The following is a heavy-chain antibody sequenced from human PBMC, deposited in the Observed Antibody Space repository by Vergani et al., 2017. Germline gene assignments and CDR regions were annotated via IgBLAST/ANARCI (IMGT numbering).Heavy chain of an antibody. CDR3: ARDRPRHSVVVTGHYYYGMDV. Sequence: QVQLVESGGGLVKPGGSLRLSCAASGFTFSDYYMSWIRQAPGKGLEWVSYISSSGSTIYYADSVKGRFTISRDNAKNSLYLQMNSLRAEDTAVYYCARDRPRHSVVVTGHYYYGMDVWGQGTTVTVSS. CDR1: GFTFSDYY. V-gene: IGHV3-11*01. D-gene: IGHD2-21*02. CDR2: ISSSGSTI. J-gene: IGHJ6*02.